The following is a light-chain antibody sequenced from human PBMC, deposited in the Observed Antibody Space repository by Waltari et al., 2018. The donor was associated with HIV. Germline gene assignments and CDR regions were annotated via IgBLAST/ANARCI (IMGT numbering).Light chain of an antibody. Sequence: DIVMMQSPDSLAVSLGERATINCKSSQSILSNSNNKNYLVRDQQKPRQPPKLLIYWASTRESGVPDRFSGGGSGTNFTLTISNLQAEDVAVYYCQQYYSSPPYTFGQGTKLEIK. J-gene: IGKJ2*01. V-gene: IGKV4-1*01. CDR2: WAS. CDR3: QQYYSSPPYT. CDR1: QSILSNSNNKNY.